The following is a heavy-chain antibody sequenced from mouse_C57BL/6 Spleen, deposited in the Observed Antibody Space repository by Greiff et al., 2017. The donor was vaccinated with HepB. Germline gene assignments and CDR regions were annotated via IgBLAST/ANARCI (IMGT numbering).Heavy chain of an antibody. D-gene: IGHD1-1*01. CDR3: TRDPDYYGSSYGAMDY. Sequence: EVMLVESGEGLVKPGGSLKLSCAASGFTFSSYAMSWVRQTPEKRLEWVAYISSGGDYIYYADTVKGRFTISRDNARNTLYLQMSSLKSEDTAMYYCTRDPDYYGSSYGAMDYWGQGTSVTVSS. V-gene: IGHV5-9-1*02. J-gene: IGHJ4*01. CDR1: GFTFSSYA. CDR2: ISSGGDYI.